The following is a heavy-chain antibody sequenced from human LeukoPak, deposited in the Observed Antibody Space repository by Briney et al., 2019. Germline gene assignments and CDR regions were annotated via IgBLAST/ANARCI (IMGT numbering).Heavy chain of an antibody. D-gene: IGHD2/OR15-2a*01. CDR3: ARATRGDLLSEF. V-gene: IGHV1-8*01. CDR1: GYTFANYD. CDR2: MYPYSTNT. Sequence: ASVKVSCKTSGYTFANYDITWVRQAPGRGLEWMGWMYPYSTNTGYARQFQGRLSMTRDISITTAYMELSSLRSEDTAVYYCARATRGDLLSEFWGQGSLITVSS. J-gene: IGHJ4*02.